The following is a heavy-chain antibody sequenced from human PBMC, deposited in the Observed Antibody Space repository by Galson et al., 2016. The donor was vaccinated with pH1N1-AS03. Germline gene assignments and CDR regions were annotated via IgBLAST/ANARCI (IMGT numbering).Heavy chain of an antibody. CDR2: IHPGGDT. CDR3: AGDEGFANGINV. J-gene: IGHJ6*02. V-gene: IGHV3-NL1*01. D-gene: IGHD3-3*01. CDR1: GFSFTTYG. Sequence: SLRLSCAASGFSFTTYGMHWVRQAPGRGLEWVSVIHPGGDTYNADFVKGRFTISRDNFENMVYLQMNSLRPEDTAVYYCAGDEGFANGINVWGQGTTVTVSS.